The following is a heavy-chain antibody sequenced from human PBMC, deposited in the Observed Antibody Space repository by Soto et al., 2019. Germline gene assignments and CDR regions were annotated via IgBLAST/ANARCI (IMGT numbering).Heavy chain of an antibody. J-gene: IGHJ4*02. V-gene: IGHV3-23*01. Sequence: EVQLLESGGGLIQPGGSLRLSCAASGFTFTNYDMNWVRQAPGKGLEWVSSISRGGGSTYYADSVKGRCTISRDNSENTLFLQMNGLRAEDTAVYYCAKGALASGGYDLDYWGQGTLVTVSS. CDR2: ISRGGGST. CDR1: GFTFTNYD. D-gene: IGHD5-12*01. CDR3: AKGALASGGYDLDY.